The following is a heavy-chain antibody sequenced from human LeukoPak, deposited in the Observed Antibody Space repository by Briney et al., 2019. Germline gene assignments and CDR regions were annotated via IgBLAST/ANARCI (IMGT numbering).Heavy chain of an antibody. CDR1: GGSIRSYY. J-gene: IGHJ4*02. D-gene: IGHD2-15*01. CDR3: ARALTPGYCSGGTCSYFDY. Sequence: SETLSPTCTVSGGSIRSYYWSWIRQPPRKGLEWIGYIYYSGSTNSNPSLKSRVTISVDTSKNQFSLKVSSVTAADTAVYYCARALTPGYCSGGTCSYFDYWGQGTLVTVSS. CDR2: IYYSGST. V-gene: IGHV4-59*01.